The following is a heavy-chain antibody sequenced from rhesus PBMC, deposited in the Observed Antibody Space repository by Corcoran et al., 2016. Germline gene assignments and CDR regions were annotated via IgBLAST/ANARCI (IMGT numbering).Heavy chain of an antibody. V-gene: IGHV4-76*01. Sequence: QVQLQESGPGVVKPSETLSLTCAVSGGSISGGYDWSWIRQPPGKGLEWIGYIYGSIGSTNYNPSLKNRVTISKDASKNEFSLKLSSVTAADTAVYYCASAPPYNFWTGFPDYWGQGVLVTVSS. CDR2: IYGSIGST. CDR3: ASAPPYNFWTGFPDY. CDR1: GGSISGGYD. D-gene: IGHD3-3*01. J-gene: IGHJ4*01.